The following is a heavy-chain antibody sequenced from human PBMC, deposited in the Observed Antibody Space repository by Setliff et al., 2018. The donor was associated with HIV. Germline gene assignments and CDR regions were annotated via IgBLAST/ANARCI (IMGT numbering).Heavy chain of an antibody. V-gene: IGHV4-39*01. CDR2: FSYSEST. J-gene: IGHJ4*02. CDR1: GGSIRRSSYY. D-gene: IGHD2-15*01. CDR3: ARGFYSRF. Sequence: SETLSLTCTVSGGSIRRSSYYWGWIRQPPGKGLEWIGSFSYSESTYYNPSLKGRVTISVDTSKNQFSLKLSSVTAADTAVYYCARGFYSRFWGQGTLVTVSS.